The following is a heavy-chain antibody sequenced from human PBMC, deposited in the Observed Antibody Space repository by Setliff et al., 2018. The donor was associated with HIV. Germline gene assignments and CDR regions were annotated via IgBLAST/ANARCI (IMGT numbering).Heavy chain of an antibody. V-gene: IGHV1-46*01. J-gene: IGHJ2*01. CDR1: GYTFTSYY. D-gene: IGHD4-17*01. CDR2: INPSGGST. Sequence: ASVKVSCKASGYTFTSYYIHWVRQAPGQGLEWMGRINPSGGSTSYAQKFQGRVTFSRDTSASTAYMELSSLRSGDTAVYYCANSVTDASYWYFIHWGRGSPVTVSS. CDR3: ANSVTDASYWYFIH.